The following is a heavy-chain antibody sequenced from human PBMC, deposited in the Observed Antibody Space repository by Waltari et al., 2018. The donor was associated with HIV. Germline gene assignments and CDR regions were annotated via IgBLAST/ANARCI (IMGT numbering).Heavy chain of an antibody. V-gene: IGHV4-61*02. CDR1: GGSRRRWRYS. CDR2: VYTSGTT. J-gene: IGHJ5*02. Sequence: QVQLQELGPGLVKPSQTLSLTGTVSGGSRRRWRYSWIWIRPPAGKGLEWIGRVYTSGTTNYNPSLKSRVTISVDTSKNQISLKMRSVTAADTAVYYCARVSLAGWFDPWGQGTLVTVSS. CDR3: ARVSLAGWFDP. D-gene: IGHD6-19*01.